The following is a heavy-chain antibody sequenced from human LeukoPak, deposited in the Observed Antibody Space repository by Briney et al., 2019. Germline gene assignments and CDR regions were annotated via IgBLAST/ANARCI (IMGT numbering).Heavy chain of an antibody. V-gene: IGHV1-69*04. CDR2: IIPMVDIV. CDR1: GDTFGNYA. Sequence: SVKVSCKASGDTFGNYAINWVRQAPGQGLEWMGKIIPMVDIVNTAQQFQGRVTITADKSTTTAYMELGSLKSEDTAVYYCASNVVRGLIPHWGQGTLVTVSS. D-gene: IGHD3-10*01. CDR3: ASNVVRGLIPH. J-gene: IGHJ4*02.